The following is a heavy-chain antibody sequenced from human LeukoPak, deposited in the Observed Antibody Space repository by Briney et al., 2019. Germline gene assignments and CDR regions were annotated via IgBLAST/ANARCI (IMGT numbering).Heavy chain of an antibody. J-gene: IGHJ4*02. V-gene: IGHV4-59*01. CDR1: GGSISSYY. D-gene: IGHD1-26*01. Sequence: SETLSLTCTVSGGSISSYYWSWIRQPPGKGLEWIGYVYYSGSTNYNLSLKSRVTISVDTSKNQFSLKLSSVTAADTAVYYCARGAWELLPFDYRGQGTLVTVSS. CDR3: ARGAWELLPFDY. CDR2: VYYSGST.